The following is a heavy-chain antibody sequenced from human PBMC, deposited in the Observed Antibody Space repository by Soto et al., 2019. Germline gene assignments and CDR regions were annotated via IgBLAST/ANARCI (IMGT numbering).Heavy chain of an antibody. CDR2: ISSSSSYI. D-gene: IGHD6-19*01. Sequence: EVQLVESGGGLVKPGGSLRLSCAASRFTFSSYSMNWVRQAPGKGLEWVSSISSSSSYIYYADSVKGRFTISRDNAKNSLYLQMNSLRAEDTAVYYCARSSSGWYGDYWGQGTLVTVSS. CDR1: RFTFSSYS. J-gene: IGHJ4*02. CDR3: ARSSSGWYGDY. V-gene: IGHV3-21*06.